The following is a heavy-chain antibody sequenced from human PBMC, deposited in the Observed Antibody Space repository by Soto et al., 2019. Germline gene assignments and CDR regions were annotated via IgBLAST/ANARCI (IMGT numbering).Heavy chain of an antibody. CDR2: INPSGGST. V-gene: IGHV1-46*01. J-gene: IGHJ5*02. CDR3: ARSFIAEWYQLRKPNWFDP. Sequence: ASVKVSCKASGYTFTRYCMHWVRQAPGQGLEWMGIINPSGGSTSYAQKFQGRVTMTRDTSTSTVYMVLSSLRSEDTAVYYCARSFIAEWYQLRKPNWFDPWGQGTLVTVSS. D-gene: IGHD2-2*01. CDR1: GYTFTRYC.